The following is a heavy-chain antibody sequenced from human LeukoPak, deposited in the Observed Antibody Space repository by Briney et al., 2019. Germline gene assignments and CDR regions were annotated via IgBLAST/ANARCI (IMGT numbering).Heavy chain of an antibody. CDR3: ARLIAAAGRPFDY. V-gene: IGHV4-4*07. Sequence: PSETLSLTCTVSGGSISSYYWSWIRQPAGKGLEWIGRIQTSGITNYNPSLKSRVTISVDTSKNQFSLKLSSVTAADTAVYYCARLIAAAGRPFDYWGQGTLVTVSS. D-gene: IGHD6-13*01. CDR1: GGSISSYY. J-gene: IGHJ4*02. CDR2: IQTSGIT.